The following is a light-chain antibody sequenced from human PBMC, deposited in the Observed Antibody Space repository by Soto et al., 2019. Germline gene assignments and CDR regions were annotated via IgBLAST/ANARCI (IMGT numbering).Light chain of an antibody. J-gene: IGKJ2*01. CDR2: GAS. CDR3: HHYSNWPPYP. CDR1: QSILNN. Sequence: EVVMTQSPATLSVSPGESATLSCRTSQSILNNLAWYQSKPCQAPRLLLFGASTRAAGIPARFSGSGSATEFTLTISSLQSEDSAVYYCHHYSNWPPYPFGPGTRLESK. V-gene: IGKV3D-15*01.